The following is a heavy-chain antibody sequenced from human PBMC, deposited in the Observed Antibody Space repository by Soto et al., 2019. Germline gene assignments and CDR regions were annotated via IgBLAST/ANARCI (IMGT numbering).Heavy chain of an antibody. D-gene: IGHD3-16*01. Sequence: QVQLQESGPGLVKPSETLSLTCTVSGGSISSYYWSWIRQPPGKGLELIGYIYYSGSTNYNPSLTSRVTTSVDTSKNQFSLQLTSVTAADTAVYYCARLGAQEIDPWGQGTLVTVSS. J-gene: IGHJ5*02. CDR3: ARLGAQEIDP. CDR1: GGSISSYY. CDR2: IYYSGST. V-gene: IGHV4-59*08.